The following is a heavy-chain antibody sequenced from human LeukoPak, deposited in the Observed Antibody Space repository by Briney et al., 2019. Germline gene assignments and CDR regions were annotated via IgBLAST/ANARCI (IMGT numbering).Heavy chain of an antibody. CDR2: IYHSRST. J-gene: IGHJ6*03. CDR3: ASEQRAARPLSYYMDV. CDR1: GFSSSSGYY. D-gene: IGHD6-6*01. Sequence: PSETLSLTCAVSGFSSSSGYYLGWTPQPPGKGLEWIERIYHSRSTYYNPSLKSRVTTTVDTSTNPFSLKLSSVTAGATAVYYCASEQRAARPLSYYMDVWGKGTTVTVSS. V-gene: IGHV4-38-2*01.